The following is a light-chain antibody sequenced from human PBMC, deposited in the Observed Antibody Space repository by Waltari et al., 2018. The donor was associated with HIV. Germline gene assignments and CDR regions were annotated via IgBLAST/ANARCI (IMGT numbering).Light chain of an antibody. Sequence: QSALTQPASVSGSPGQSITISCSGTRSDVGSHNLVSWYQQQPGKAPKIMIFEGSKRPAGVSGRFSGSQSGNTASLTISGLQAEDEADYYCCADAGSNTVVFGEGTKLTVL. CDR1: RSDVGSHNL. J-gene: IGLJ2*01. V-gene: IGLV2-23*01. CDR2: EGS. CDR3: CADAGSNTVV.